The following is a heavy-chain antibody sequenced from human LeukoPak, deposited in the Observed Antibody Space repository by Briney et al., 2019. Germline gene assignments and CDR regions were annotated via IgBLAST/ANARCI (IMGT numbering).Heavy chain of an antibody. Sequence: GASVKVSCKASGYTFTSYFIHWVRQAPGEGLEWMGIINPTGGSTRYAQKFQGRVTMTRDTSTSTVYMELSSLRSEDTAVYYCARDRGWEPRFDPWGQGTLVAVSS. J-gene: IGHJ5*02. CDR3: ARDRGWEPRFDP. D-gene: IGHD1-26*01. CDR2: INPTGGST. V-gene: IGHV1-46*01. CDR1: GYTFTSYF.